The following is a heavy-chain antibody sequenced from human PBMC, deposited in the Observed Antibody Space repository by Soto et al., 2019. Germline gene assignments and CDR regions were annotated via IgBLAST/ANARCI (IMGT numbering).Heavy chain of an antibody. CDR1: GFSLTTSGVG. J-gene: IGHJ4*02. CDR2: IYWDDDK. Sequence: QITLNESGPTQVKPRQTLTLTCTFSGFSLTTSGVGVGWIRQSPGKAPEWLALIYWDDDKRYSPSLKSRLTITQDTSKNQVVLTMADLDPEDTATYYCAHRVLRTVFGLVTTTAIYFDFWGQGTPVAVSS. V-gene: IGHV2-5*02. CDR3: AHRVLRTVFGLVTTTAIYFDF. D-gene: IGHD3-3*01.